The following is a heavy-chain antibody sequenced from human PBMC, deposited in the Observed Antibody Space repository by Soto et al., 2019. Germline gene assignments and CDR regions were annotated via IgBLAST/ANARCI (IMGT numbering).Heavy chain of an antibody. CDR2: IYWDDDK. CDR3: ARLPRYCSGGSCYFFAFDI. J-gene: IGHJ3*02. Sequence: QITLKESGPTLVKPTQTLTLTCTFSGFSLSTSGVGVGWIRQPPGKALEWLALIYWDDDKRYSPSLKSRLTITKDTSKNQVVLTMTNMDAVDTATYYCARLPRYCSGGSCYFFAFDIWGQGTMVTVSS. D-gene: IGHD2-15*01. V-gene: IGHV2-5*02. CDR1: GFSLSTSGVG.